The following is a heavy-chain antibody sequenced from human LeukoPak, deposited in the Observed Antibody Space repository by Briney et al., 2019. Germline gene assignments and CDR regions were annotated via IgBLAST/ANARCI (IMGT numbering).Heavy chain of an antibody. CDR1: GLTFSRYW. Sequence: TGGSLRLSCAASGLTFSRYWMHWVRQAPGKGLVWVSRINSDGSSTSYADSVKGRFTISRDNAKNSLYLQMNSLRAEDTAVYYCAKSHNGFFDYWGQGTLVTVSS. J-gene: IGHJ4*02. CDR3: AKSHNGFFDY. CDR2: INSDGSST. V-gene: IGHV3-74*01. D-gene: IGHD1-1*01.